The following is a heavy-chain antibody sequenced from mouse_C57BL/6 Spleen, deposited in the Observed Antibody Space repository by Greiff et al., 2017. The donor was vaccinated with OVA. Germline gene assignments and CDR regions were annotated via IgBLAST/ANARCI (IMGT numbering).Heavy chain of an antibody. CDR3: ARWDYLDY. J-gene: IGHJ2*01. V-gene: IGHV1-69*01. CDR2: IDPSDSYT. CDR1: GYTFTSYW. D-gene: IGHD2-4*01. Sequence: QVQLQQPGAELVMPGASVKLSCKASGYTFTSYWMHWVKQRPGQGLEWIGEIDPSDSYTNYNQKFKGKSTLTVDKSSSTAYMQHSSLTSEDSAVYYCARWDYLDYWGQGTTLTVSS.